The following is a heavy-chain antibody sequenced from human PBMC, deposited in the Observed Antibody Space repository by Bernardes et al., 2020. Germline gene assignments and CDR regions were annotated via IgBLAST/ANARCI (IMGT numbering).Heavy chain of an antibody. D-gene: IGHD4-17*01. J-gene: IGHJ2*01. CDR3: ARVWGITVTTGYFDL. V-gene: IGHV3-53*01. CDR2: LYSTGTT. Sequence: GSLRLSCAASGLTVSSNYMSWVRQAPGKGLEWVSILYSTGTTYYADSVKGRFTISRDNSKNTLYLEMNRLRPDDTAVYYCARVWGITVTTGYFDLWGRGTLVTVSS. CDR1: GLTVSSNY.